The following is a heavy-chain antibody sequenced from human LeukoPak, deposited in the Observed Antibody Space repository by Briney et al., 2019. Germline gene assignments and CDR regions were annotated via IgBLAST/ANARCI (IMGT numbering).Heavy chain of an antibody. CDR3: ARQVSREGHFDY. J-gene: IGHJ4*02. CDR1: GFTFNNYW. CDR2: IKEDTSQK. Sequence: GGSLRLSCAASGFTFNNYWLSWVRQGPGKGLEWVAHIKEDTSQKYYVGSVEGRFTISRDNARNSLYLQMNSLRGEVTAVYFCARQVSREGHFDYWGQGALVTVSS. V-gene: IGHV3-7*01. D-gene: IGHD1-26*01.